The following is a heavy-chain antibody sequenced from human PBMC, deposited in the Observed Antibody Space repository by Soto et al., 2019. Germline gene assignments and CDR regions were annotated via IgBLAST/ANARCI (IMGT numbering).Heavy chain of an antibody. Sequence: QVQLVQSGAEVKKPGSSVRVSCKTSGGTFSNYAISWVLQAPGQGLEWMGGITPIYRRANYAQKFQDRVTITADESTRTAYMELSSLRSEDTAVYYCGVGLVVLSYYYYGVDVWGQGTTVTVSS. D-gene: IGHD3-22*01. J-gene: IGHJ6*02. V-gene: IGHV1-69*01. CDR1: GGTFSNYA. CDR3: GVGLVVLSYYYYGVDV. CDR2: ITPIYRRA.